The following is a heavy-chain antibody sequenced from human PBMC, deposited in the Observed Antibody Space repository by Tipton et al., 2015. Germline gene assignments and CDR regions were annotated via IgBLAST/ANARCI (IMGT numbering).Heavy chain of an antibody. J-gene: IGHJ5*02. D-gene: IGHD4-23*01. CDR3: ARGLGGNSESWFDP. Sequence: LRLSCTVSGGAINSGDNYWTWIRQHPGAGLEWIGYIYYSGSTYYNPSLKSRVSISLDRSKTQFSLNLSSVTAADTAVYYCARGLGGNSESWFDPWGQGTLVIVSS. CDR1: GGAINSGDNY. CDR2: IYYSGST. V-gene: IGHV4-31*02.